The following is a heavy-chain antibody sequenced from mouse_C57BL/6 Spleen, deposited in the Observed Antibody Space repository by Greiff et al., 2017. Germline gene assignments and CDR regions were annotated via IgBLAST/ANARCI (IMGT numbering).Heavy chain of an antibody. J-gene: IGHJ4*01. CDR3: GRIKNAMDY. CDR2: IRSKSNNYAT. CDR1: GFSFNAYA. V-gene: IGHV10-1*01. Sequence: DVKLVESGGGLVQPKGSLKLSCAASGFSFNAYAMNWVRQAPGKGLEWVARIRSKSNNYATYYADSVKDRFTISRDDSESLLYLQRNNLNTEDTKVYYCGRIKNAMDYWGQGTSVTVSS.